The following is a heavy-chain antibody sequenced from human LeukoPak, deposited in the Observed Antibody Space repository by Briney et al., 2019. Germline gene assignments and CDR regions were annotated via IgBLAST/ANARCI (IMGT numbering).Heavy chain of an antibody. D-gene: IGHD2-15*01. J-gene: IGHJ1*01. CDR2: INHSGST. CDR1: GGSFSGYY. CDR3: ARRLLGYCSGGSCYSGYFQH. V-gene: IGHV4-34*01. Sequence: SETLSLTCAVYGGSFSGYYWSWIRQPPGKGLEWIGEINHSGSTNSNPSLKSRVTISVDTSKNQFSLKLSSVTAADTAMYYCARRLLGYCSGGSCYSGYFQHWGQGALVTVSS.